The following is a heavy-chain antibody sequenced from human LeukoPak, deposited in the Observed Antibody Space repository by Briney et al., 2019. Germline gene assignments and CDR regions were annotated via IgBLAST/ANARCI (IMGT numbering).Heavy chain of an antibody. J-gene: IGHJ4*02. D-gene: IGHD4-11*01. Sequence: SETLSPTCTVSGGSIRGYYWSWIRQPPGKGLEWIGNIYYSGSTNYNPSLKSRVTISVDTSKNQFSLKLSSVTAADTAVYYCANYHDYSNFQGAYYLDYWGQGTLVTVSS. CDR1: GGSIRGYY. CDR2: IYYSGST. CDR3: ANYHDYSNFQGAYYLDY. V-gene: IGHV4-59*08.